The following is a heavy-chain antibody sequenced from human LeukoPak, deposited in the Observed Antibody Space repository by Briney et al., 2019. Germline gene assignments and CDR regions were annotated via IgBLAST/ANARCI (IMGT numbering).Heavy chain of an antibody. Sequence: PSETLSLTCTVSGGSLHNYYWSWIRQPPGKGLEWIGSIYYTGNTYYNASLKSRVTISIDTSKNQFSLKLTSVTAADTAVYYCAKQTGSGLFILPGGQGTLVTVSS. CDR1: GGSLHNYY. D-gene: IGHD3/OR15-3a*01. CDR2: IYYTGNT. CDR3: AKQTGSGLFILP. V-gene: IGHV4-59*05. J-gene: IGHJ4*02.